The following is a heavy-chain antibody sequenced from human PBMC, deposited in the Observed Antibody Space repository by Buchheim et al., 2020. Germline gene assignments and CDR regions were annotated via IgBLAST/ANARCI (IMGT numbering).Heavy chain of an antibody. CDR1: GYTFTSYD. CDR3: ARASSSWYSRSGYKTNRDAFDI. CDR2: MNPNSGNT. V-gene: IGHV1-8*01. Sequence: QVQLVQSGAEVKKPGASVKVSCKASGYTFTSYDINWVRQATGQGLEWMGWMNPNSGNTGYAQKFQGRVAMTRNTSISTAHMELSSLRSEDTAVYYCARASSSWYSRSGYKTNRDAFDIWGQGT. J-gene: IGHJ3*02. D-gene: IGHD6-13*01.